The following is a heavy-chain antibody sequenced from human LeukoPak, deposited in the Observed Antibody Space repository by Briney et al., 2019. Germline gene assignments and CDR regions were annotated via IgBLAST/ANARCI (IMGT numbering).Heavy chain of an antibody. V-gene: IGHV3-9*01. CDR3: AKDKHYYDSSGPFDY. Sequence: PGGSLRLSCAASGFTFDDYAMHWVRQAPGKGLEWVSGISWNSGSIGYADSVKGRFTISRDNAKSSLYLQMNSLRAEDTAVYYCAKDKHYYDSSGPFDYWGQGTLVTVSS. D-gene: IGHD3-22*01. CDR2: ISWNSGSI. CDR1: GFTFDDYA. J-gene: IGHJ4*02.